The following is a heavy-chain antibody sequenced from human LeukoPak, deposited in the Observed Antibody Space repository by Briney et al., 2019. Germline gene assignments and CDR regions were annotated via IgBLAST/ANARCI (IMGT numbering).Heavy chain of an antibody. J-gene: IGHJ4*02. CDR2: ISGNNDNP. CDR3: ARDGTSTDDY. Sequence: ASVKVSCKTSGYTFSNFGINWVRQAPGQGLEWMGWISGNNDNPNYGQKFQGRFTVTTDSSTSTAFMELRNLRFDDTAVYYCARDGTSTDDYWGQGTLVTVSS. CDR1: GYTFSNFG. V-gene: IGHV1-18*01. D-gene: IGHD2-2*01.